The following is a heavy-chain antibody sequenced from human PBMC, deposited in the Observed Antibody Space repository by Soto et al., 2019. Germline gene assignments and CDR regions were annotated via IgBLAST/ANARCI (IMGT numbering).Heavy chain of an antibody. D-gene: IGHD1-26*01. CDR3: ARDLSYAFDY. V-gene: IGHV4-39*02. CDR2: IYYGGST. Sequence: SVTLSLTCTVSGGSISGGSNYWGWIRQPPGKGLEWIGSIYYGGSTYYNPSLKSRVTISVDTSKNQFSLKLTSVTAADTAVYYCARDLSYAFDYWGQGALVTVSS. CDR1: GGSISGGSNY. J-gene: IGHJ4*02.